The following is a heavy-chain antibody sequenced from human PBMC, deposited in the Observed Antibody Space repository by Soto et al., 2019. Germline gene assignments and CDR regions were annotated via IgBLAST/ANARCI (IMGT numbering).Heavy chain of an antibody. CDR3: ARHSSSWYRINWFDP. CDR2: ISYSGST. D-gene: IGHD6-13*01. V-gene: IGHV4-39*01. J-gene: IGHJ5*02. CDR1: GGSISSSSYY. Sequence: QLQLQESGPGLVKPSETLSLTCTVSGGSISSSSYYWGWIRQPPGKGLEWIGSISYSGSTYYNPSLKGRVTITVDTSKNQCSLKLSSVTAADTAVYYCARHSSSWYRINWFDPWGQGTLVTVSS.